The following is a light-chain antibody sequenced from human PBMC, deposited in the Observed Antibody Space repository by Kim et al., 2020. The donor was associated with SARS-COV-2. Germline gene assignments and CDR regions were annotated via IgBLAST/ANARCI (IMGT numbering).Light chain of an antibody. CDR1: SAKSGRTA. CDR3: AAWDDTLNVWV. J-gene: IGLJ3*02. Sequence: GRRGTVSWWGSSAKSGRTAVDWYRQLPGTAPGRLIYTDEQRPSGVPDRFSGSESGTAASLAISGLQSEDEADYYCAAWDDTLNVWVFGGGTQLTVL. CDR2: TDE. V-gene: IGLV1-44*01.